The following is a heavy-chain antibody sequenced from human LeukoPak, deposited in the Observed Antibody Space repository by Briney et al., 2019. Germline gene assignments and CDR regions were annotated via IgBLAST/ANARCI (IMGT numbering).Heavy chain of an antibody. CDR1: GGSFSGYY. CDR2: INHSGST. Sequence: PSETLSLTCAVYGGSFSGYYWSWIRQPPGKGLEWIGEINHSGSTNYNPSLKSRVTISVDTSKNQFSLKLSSVTAADTAVYYCARDRSSGWYYGAYYYGMDVWGQGTTVTVSS. V-gene: IGHV4-34*01. CDR3: ARDRSSGWYYGAYYYGMDV. J-gene: IGHJ6*02. D-gene: IGHD6-19*01.